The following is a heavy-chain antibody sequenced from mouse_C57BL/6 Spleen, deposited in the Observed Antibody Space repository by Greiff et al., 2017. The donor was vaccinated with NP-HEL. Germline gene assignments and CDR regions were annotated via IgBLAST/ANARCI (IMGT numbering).Heavy chain of an antibody. CDR2: IDPEDGDT. D-gene: IGHD3-2*02. V-gene: IGHV14-1*01. CDR1: GFNIKDYY. CDR3: TTCTAQAPHFDY. Sequence: VQLQQSGAELVRPGASVKLSCTASGFNIKDYYMHWVKQRPEQGLEWIGRIDPEDGDTEYAPKFQGQATMTADTSSNTAYLQLSSLTSEDTAVYYCTTCTAQAPHFDYWGQGTTLTVSS. J-gene: IGHJ2*01.